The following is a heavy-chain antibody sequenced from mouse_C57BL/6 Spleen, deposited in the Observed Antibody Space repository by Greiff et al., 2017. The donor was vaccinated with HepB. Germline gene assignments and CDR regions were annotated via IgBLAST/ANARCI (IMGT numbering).Heavy chain of an antibody. CDR1: GFTFSDYG. V-gene: IGHV5-17*01. J-gene: IGHJ3*01. CDR3: AVYYGYDRGFAY. CDR2: ISSGSSTI. Sequence: EVKLVESGGGLVKPGGSLKLSCAASGFTFSDYGMHWVRQAPEKGLEWVAYISSGSSTIYYADTVKGRFTISRDNAKNTLFLQMTSLRSEDTAMYYCAVYYGYDRGFAYWGQGTLVTVSA. D-gene: IGHD2-2*01.